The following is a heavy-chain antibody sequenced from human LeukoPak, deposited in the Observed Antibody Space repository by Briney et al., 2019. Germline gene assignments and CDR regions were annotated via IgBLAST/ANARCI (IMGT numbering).Heavy chain of an antibody. D-gene: IGHD2-2*01. CDR3: AVDYCSSTSCDPVEAFDI. J-gene: IGHJ3*02. CDR2: ISSSSSTI. Sequence: GGSLRLSCAASGFTFSSYSMNWVRQAPGKGLEWVSYISSSSSTIYYADSVKGRFTISRDNAKNSLYLQMNSLRAEDTAVYYCAVDYCSSTSCDPVEAFDIWGQGTMVTVSS. V-gene: IGHV3-48*04. CDR1: GFTFSSYS.